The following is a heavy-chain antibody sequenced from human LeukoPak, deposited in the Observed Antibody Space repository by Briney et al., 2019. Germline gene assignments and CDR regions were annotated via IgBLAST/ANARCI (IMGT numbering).Heavy chain of an antibody. Sequence: PGGSLRLSCVDSKFSLGNYWMAWVRQAPGKGLEWLANIKHDGNEKYYVDSVRGRFTISRDNAENSLYLQMNSLRAEDTAIYFCARHMPAVGATPFDFWGQGTLVTVSS. CDR1: KFSLGNYW. CDR3: ARHMPAVGATPFDF. CDR2: IKHDGNEK. D-gene: IGHD1-26*01. J-gene: IGHJ4*02. V-gene: IGHV3-7*01.